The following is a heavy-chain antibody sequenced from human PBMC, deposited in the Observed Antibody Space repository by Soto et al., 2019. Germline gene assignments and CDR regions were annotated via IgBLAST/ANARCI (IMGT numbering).Heavy chain of an antibody. D-gene: IGHD2-15*01. CDR2: IRSKAYGGTT. Sequence: PGGSLRLSCTASGFTFGDYAMSWFRQAPGKGLEWVGFIRSKAYGGTTEYAASVKGRFTISRDDSKSIAYLQMNSLKTEDTAVYYCTRDLNPDNLFQNGSCYCTGAYWGQGTLVTVSS. CDR3: TRDLNPDNLFQNGSCYCTGAY. V-gene: IGHV3-49*03. J-gene: IGHJ4*02. CDR1: GFTFGDYA.